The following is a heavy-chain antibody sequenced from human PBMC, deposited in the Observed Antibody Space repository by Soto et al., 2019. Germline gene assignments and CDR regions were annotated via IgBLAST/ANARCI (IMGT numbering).Heavy chain of an antibody. J-gene: IGHJ5*02. CDR3: AREYDFWRNLRKEGNLFDP. CDR2: IYYSGST. CDR1: GRNSGGYY. V-gene: IGHV4-59*12. Sequence: CVPQAHTYSVSGRNSGGYYWTLIRKNPGKGLEWIGYIYYSGSTNYNPPLKSRVTISVDTSKNQFSLKLSSVTAADTAVYYCAREYDFWRNLRKEGNLFDPWGQGTLVPVSS. D-gene: IGHD3-3*01.